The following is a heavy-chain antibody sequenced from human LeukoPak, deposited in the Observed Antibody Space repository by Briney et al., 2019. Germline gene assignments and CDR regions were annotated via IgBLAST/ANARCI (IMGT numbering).Heavy chain of an antibody. CDR1: GGSLSSFY. CDR3: ARLFPFYGNARYGLDV. J-gene: IGHJ6*02. CDR2: MYYSGST. V-gene: IGHV4-59*08. Sequence: SETLSLTCTVSGGSLSSFYWSWIRQPPGKGLEWIGYMYYSGSTNYNPSLKSRVTMSVDTSRNQFSLKLRSVTAADTAVYYCARLFPFYGNARYGLDVWAQGPRSPSP. D-gene: IGHD4-17*01.